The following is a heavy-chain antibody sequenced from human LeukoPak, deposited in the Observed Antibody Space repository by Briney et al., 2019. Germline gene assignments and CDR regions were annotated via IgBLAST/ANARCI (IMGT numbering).Heavy chain of an antibody. CDR3: AGERMVLGSSWSQPRDGYFDY. CDR2: ISYDGSNK. CDR1: GFTFSSYA. V-gene: IGHV3-30-3*01. D-gene: IGHD3-10*01. Sequence: GRSLRLSCAASGFTFSSYAMHWVRQAPGKGLEWVAVISYDGSNKYYADSVKGLFTISRDNSKSTLYLQMNSLRAEDTAVYYCAGERMVLGSSWSQPRDGYFDYWGQGTLVTVSS. J-gene: IGHJ4*02.